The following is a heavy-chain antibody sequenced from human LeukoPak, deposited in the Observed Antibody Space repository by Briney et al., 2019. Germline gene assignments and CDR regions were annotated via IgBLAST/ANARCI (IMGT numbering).Heavy chain of an antibody. Sequence: SETLSLTCTVSGRSISSSSYYWGWIRQPPGKGLEWIGSIYYSGSTYYNPSLKSRVTISVDTSKNQFSLKLSSVTAADTAVYYCARRYCSGCSCTDAFDIWGQGTMVTVSS. CDR2: IYYSGST. CDR1: GRSISSSSYY. V-gene: IGHV4-39*01. CDR3: ARRYCSGCSCTDAFDI. J-gene: IGHJ3*02. D-gene: IGHD2-15*01.